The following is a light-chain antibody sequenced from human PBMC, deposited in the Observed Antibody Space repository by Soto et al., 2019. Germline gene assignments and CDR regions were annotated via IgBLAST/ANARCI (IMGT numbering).Light chain of an antibody. CDR1: QSISNY. CDR3: QQSYSAPWGYT. V-gene: IGKV1-39*01. Sequence: DIQMTQSPSSLSASVGDRVTITCRASQSISNYLTWYQQKPGKAPKLLIYAASSLQSGVPSRFSGSGSGTGFTLTISSLQPEDCATYFCQQSYSAPWGYTFGQGTKLEIK. CDR2: AAS. J-gene: IGKJ2*01.